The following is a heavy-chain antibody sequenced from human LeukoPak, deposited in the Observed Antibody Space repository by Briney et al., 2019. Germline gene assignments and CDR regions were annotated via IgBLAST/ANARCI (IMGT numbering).Heavy chain of an antibody. CDR3: ARDYPYYYDSSGYLAPYYFDY. D-gene: IGHD3-22*01. CDR1: GFTFSDYY. J-gene: IGHJ4*02. V-gene: IGHV3-11*04. CDR2: ISSSGSTI. Sequence: GGSLRLSCAASGFTFSDYYMSWIRQAPGKGLEWVSYISSSGSTIYYADSVKGRFTISRDNAKNSLYLQMNSLRAEDTAVYYCARDYPYYYDSSGYLAPYYFDYWGQGTLVTVSS.